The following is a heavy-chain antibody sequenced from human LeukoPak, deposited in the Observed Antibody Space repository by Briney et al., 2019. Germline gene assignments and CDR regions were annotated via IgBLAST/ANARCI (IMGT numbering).Heavy chain of an antibody. CDR1: GYTFTGYY. V-gene: IGHV1-2*02. CDR2: INPNSGGT. J-gene: IGHJ6*03. Sequence: GASVKVSCKASGYTFTGYYMHWVRQAPGQGLEWMGWINPNSGGTNYAQKLQGRVTITRDTPIDTAYMQLSRLRSDDMAVYYCAKDRYGDYEAPFHYYMDAWGRGTTVTVSS. D-gene: IGHD5-12*01. CDR3: AKDRYGDYEAPFHYYMDA.